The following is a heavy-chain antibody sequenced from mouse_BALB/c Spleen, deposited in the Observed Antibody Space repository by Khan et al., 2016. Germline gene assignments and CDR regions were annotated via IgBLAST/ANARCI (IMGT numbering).Heavy chain of an antibody. V-gene: IGHV14-3*02. CDR2: IDPANGNT. CDR3: ARSDYDYDVGFAY. CDR1: GFNIKDTY. J-gene: IGHJ3*01. D-gene: IGHD2-4*01. Sequence: VQLKESGAELVKPGASVKLSCTASGFNIKDTYMHWVKQRPEQGLEWIGRIDPANGNTKYDPKFQGKATITADTSSNTAYLQLSILTSEDTAVYYCARSDYDYDVGFAYWGQGTPVTVSA.